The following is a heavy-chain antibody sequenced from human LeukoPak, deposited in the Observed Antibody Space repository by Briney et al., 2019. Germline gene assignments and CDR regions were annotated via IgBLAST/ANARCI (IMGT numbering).Heavy chain of an antibody. D-gene: IGHD3-9*01. V-gene: IGHV1-18*01. CDR1: GYTFTSYG. J-gene: IGHJ4*02. CDR3: ARSPAPVLRYFDWSEPGSYFDY. Sequence: ASVKVSCKASGYTFTSYGISWVRQAPGQGLEWMGWISAYNGNTNYAQKLQGRVTMTTDTSTSTAYMELRSQRSDDTAVYYCARSPAPVLRYFDWSEPGSYFDYWGQGTLVTVSS. CDR2: ISAYNGNT.